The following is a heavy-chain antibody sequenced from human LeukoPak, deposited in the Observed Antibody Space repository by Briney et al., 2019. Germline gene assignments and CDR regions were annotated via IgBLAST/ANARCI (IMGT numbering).Heavy chain of an antibody. J-gene: IGHJ4*02. Sequence: SVKVSCKASGGTFSSYAISWVRQAPGQGLEWMGGIIAIFGTANYAQKFQGRVTITADESTSTAYMELSSLRSEDTAVYYCAKWGCSGGSCYPFDYWGQGTLVTVSS. CDR3: AKWGCSGGSCYPFDY. V-gene: IGHV1-69*01. CDR1: GGTFSSYA. CDR2: IIAIFGTA. D-gene: IGHD2-15*01.